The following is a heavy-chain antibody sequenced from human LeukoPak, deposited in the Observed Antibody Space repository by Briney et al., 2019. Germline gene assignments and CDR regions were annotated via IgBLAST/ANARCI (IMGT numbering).Heavy chain of an antibody. D-gene: IGHD3-10*01. V-gene: IGHV2-5*02. CDR2: IYWDDDK. Sequence: SGPKLLNPTQTLTLTCTFSGFSLSTSGVGVGWIRQPPGKALEWLALIYWDDDKRYSPSLKSRLTITKDTSKNQVVLTMTNMDPVDTATYYCALRKIGDYFDYWGQGTLVTVSS. J-gene: IGHJ4*02. CDR1: GFSLSTSGVG. CDR3: ALRKIGDYFDY.